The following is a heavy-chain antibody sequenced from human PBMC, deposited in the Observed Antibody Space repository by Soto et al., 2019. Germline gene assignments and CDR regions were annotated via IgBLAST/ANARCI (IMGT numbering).Heavy chain of an antibody. CDR1: GFTFSSYS. Sequence: PGGSLRLSCAASGFTFSSYSMNWVRQAPGKGLEWVSSISSSSSYIYYADSVKGRFTISRDNAKNSLYLQMNSLRAEDTAVYYCARDISGSYFAAFDIWGQGTMVTV. V-gene: IGHV3-21*01. D-gene: IGHD1-26*01. J-gene: IGHJ3*02. CDR2: ISSSSSYI. CDR3: ARDISGSYFAAFDI.